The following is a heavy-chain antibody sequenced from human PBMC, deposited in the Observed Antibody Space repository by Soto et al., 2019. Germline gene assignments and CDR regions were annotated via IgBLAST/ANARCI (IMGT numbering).Heavy chain of an antibody. J-gene: IGHJ4*02. Sequence: GGSLRLSCAASGFTFSSYAMHWVRQAPGKGLEWVAVISYDGSNKYYADSVKGRFTISRDNSKNTLYLQMNSLRAEDTAVYYCATIPMVGRDYWGQGTLVTVS. CDR2: ISYDGSNK. CDR1: GFTFSSYA. V-gene: IGHV3-30-3*01. CDR3: ATIPMVGRDY. D-gene: IGHD3-10*02.